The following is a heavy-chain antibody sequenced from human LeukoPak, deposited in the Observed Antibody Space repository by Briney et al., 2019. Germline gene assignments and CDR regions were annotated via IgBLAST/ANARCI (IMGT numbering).Heavy chain of an antibody. Sequence: GGSLRLSCAASGFTFSSYSMNWVRQAPGKGLEWVSYISSSSSTIYYADSVKGRFTISRDNAKNSLYLQMNSLRAADTAVYYCARVSSELADYWGQGTLVTVSS. CDR2: ISSSSSTI. CDR1: GFTFSSYS. V-gene: IGHV3-48*01. CDR3: ARVSSELADY. J-gene: IGHJ4*02. D-gene: IGHD1-26*01.